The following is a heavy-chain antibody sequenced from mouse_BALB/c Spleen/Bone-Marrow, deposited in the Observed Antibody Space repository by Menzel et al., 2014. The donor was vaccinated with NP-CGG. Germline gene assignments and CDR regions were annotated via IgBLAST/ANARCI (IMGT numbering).Heavy chain of an antibody. V-gene: IGHV1-67*01. D-gene: IGHD1-1*01. CDR3: ARGATVVATNFDY. CDR1: GYTFTDYA. CDR2: ISTYSGNT. J-gene: IGHJ2*01. Sequence: QVTLKESGPELVRPGVSVKISCKGSGYTFTDYAMHWVKQSHAKSLEWIGVISTYSGNTNYNQKFKGKAAMTVDKSSSTAYMELARLTSEDSAIYYCARGATVVATNFDYWGQGTTLTVSS.